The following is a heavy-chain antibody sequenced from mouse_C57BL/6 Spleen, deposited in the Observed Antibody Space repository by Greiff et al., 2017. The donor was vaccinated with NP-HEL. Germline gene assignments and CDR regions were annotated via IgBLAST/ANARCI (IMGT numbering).Heavy chain of an antibody. CDR2: ISSGSSTI. D-gene: IGHD2-12*01. V-gene: IGHV5-17*01. CDR3: ARLLRYDGDYYAMDY. Sequence: DVMLVESGGGLVKPGGSLKLSCAASGFTFSDYGMHWVRQAPEKGLEWVAYISSGSSTIYYADTVKGRFTISRDNAKNTLFLQMTSLRSEDTAMYYCARLLRYDGDYYAMDYWGQGTSVTVSS. CDR1: GFTFSDYG. J-gene: IGHJ4*01.